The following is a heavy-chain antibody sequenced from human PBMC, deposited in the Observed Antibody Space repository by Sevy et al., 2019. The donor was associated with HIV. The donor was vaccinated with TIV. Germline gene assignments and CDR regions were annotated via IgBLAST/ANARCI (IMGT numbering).Heavy chain of an antibody. CDR2: IWYDGRNP. D-gene: IGHD7-27*01. V-gene: IGHV3-33*01. CDR3: ARDPLISLGADLFDY. J-gene: IGHJ4*02. CDR1: GFTFSSHG. Sequence: GGSLRLSCAASGFTFSSHGMHWVRQAPGKGLEWVTVIWYDGRNPYYADSVKGRFTISRDNSKNMLYLQMNSLRAEDTAVYYCARDPLISLGADLFDYWGQGTLVTVSS.